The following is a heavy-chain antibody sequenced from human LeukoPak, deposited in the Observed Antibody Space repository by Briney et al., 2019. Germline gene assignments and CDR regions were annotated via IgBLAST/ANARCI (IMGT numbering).Heavy chain of an antibody. CDR1: GGTFTSYA. D-gene: IGHD3-22*01. CDR3: ATYNVDNYDTSDGMDV. CDR2: IIPLIGVT. V-gene: IGHV1-69*04. J-gene: IGHJ6*02. Sequence: SVKVSCKASGGTFTSYAFSWVRRAPGQGLEWMGRIIPLIGVTDSAQKFRDRVTITADRSTSPAYMELTSLRSEDTAVYYCATYNVDNYDTSDGMDVWGQGTSVTVSS.